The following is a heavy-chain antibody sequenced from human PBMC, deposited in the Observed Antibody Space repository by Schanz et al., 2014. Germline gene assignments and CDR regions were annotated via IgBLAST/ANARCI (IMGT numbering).Heavy chain of an antibody. Sequence: HLVESGGGLIQPGGSLRLSCAASGFTVSDNYMTWVRQAPGKGLEWVSVIYSGGSTYYADSVKGRFTISRDNSKNTVNLQMNSLRAEDTAVYYCAKEKEEVAADGSFFDYWGQGTLVTVSS. J-gene: IGHJ4*02. CDR2: IYSGGST. CDR1: GFTVSDNY. CDR3: AKEKEEVAADGSFFDY. D-gene: IGHD6-13*01. V-gene: IGHV3-66*03.